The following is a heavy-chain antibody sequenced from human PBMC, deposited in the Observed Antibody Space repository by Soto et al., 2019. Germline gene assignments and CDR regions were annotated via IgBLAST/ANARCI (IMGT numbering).Heavy chain of an antibody. V-gene: IGHV3-23*01. CDR3: ARDSSCSSTSCYSYYYYGMDV. CDR1: GFTFSSYA. D-gene: IGHD2-2*01. J-gene: IGHJ6*02. Sequence: GGSLRLSCAASGFTFSSYAMSWVRQAPGKGLEWVSAISGSGGSTYYADSVKGRFAISRDNAKNSLYLQMNSLRAEDTAVYYCARDSSCSSTSCYSYYYYGMDVWGQGTTVTVSS. CDR2: ISGSGGST.